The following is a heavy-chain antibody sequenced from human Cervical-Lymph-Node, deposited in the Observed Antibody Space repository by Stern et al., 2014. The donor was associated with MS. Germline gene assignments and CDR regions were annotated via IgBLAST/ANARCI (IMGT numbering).Heavy chain of an antibody. V-gene: IGHV1-69*01. CDR2: IIPILATT. CDR1: GGTFSGHA. CDR3: ATSSTVAVGIMDV. Sequence: QVQLVQSGTEVKKPGSSVKVSCKASGGTFSGHALNWVLQAPGQGLEWIGGIIPILATTYYARKFHERVTITADASTTTVYMELGSLTSDDTAVYYCATSSTVAVGIMDVWGQGTTVTVSS. D-gene: IGHD4-23*01. J-gene: IGHJ6*02.